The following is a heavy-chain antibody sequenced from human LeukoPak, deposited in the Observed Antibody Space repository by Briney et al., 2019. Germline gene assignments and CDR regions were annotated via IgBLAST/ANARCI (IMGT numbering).Heavy chain of an antibody. V-gene: IGHV1-18*01. J-gene: IGHJ4*02. CDR3: AKAVGGPYYFDY. CDR2: ISANNGNT. CDR1: GYTFSSYG. D-gene: IGHD2-8*02. Sequence: ASAKVSCRASGYTFSSYGISWVRQAPGQGLEWMGWISANNGNTNYAQKLQGRVTITTDTSTSTAYMELRSLTSDDTAVYYCAKAVGGPYYFDYWGQGTLVTVSS.